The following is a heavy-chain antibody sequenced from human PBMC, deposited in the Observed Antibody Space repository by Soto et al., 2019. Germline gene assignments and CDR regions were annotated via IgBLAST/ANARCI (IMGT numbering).Heavy chain of an antibody. CDR2: IYPGDSDT. CDR1: GYTFSTYW. D-gene: IGHD3-3*01. J-gene: IGHJ5*01. V-gene: IGHV5-51*01. CDR3: ERKFALEFFAS. Sequence: GESLKISCKGSGYTFSTYWIAWVRQMPGKGLEWMGIIYPGDSDTKYSPAFQGQVTISADKSINTAYLQWTSLEASDTAMYYCERKFALEFFASWGHGPLVP.